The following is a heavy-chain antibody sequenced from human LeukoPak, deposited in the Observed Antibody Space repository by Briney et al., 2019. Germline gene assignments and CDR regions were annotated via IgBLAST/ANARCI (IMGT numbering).Heavy chain of an antibody. CDR1: GYTSTGYY. D-gene: IGHD3-16*01. CDR2: INPNSGGT. V-gene: IGHV1-2*02. CDR3: ARDTWGGDY. J-gene: IGHJ4*02. Sequence: GASVTVSCKASGYTSTGYYMHWVQQAPRQGLEWMGWINPNSGGTNYEQKFQGRVTMTRDTFISTAYMELSRRGSDDTAVYYCARDTWGGDYWGQGTLVTVSS.